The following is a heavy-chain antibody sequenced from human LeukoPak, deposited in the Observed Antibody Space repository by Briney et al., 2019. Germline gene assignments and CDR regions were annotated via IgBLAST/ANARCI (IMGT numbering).Heavy chain of an antibody. V-gene: IGHV3-33*01. Sequence: PGRSLRLSCAASGFAFNSYAMHWVRQAPGQGLEWVALIWHDGNHKFYSNSVRGQFTISRDNSKNTVSLQMNNLRPEDTAVYYCAREIFGSGSYPDLWGQGTLVTVSS. J-gene: IGHJ5*02. CDR3: AREIFGSGSYPDL. CDR1: GFAFNSYA. D-gene: IGHD3-10*01. CDR2: IWHDGNHK.